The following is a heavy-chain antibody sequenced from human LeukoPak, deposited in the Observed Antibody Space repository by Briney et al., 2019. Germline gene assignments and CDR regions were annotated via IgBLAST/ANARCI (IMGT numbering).Heavy chain of an antibody. CDR1: GFTSSSYA. D-gene: IGHD2-15*01. CDR2: ISYDGSNK. J-gene: IGHJ4*02. V-gene: IGHV3-30*04. Sequence: GRSLRLSCAASGFTSSSYAMRWVRQAPGKGLEWVAVISYDGSNKYYADSVKGRFTISRDNSKNTLYLQMNSLRAEDTAVYYCARDGYRSGGSCYLDYWGQGTLVTVSS. CDR3: ARDGYRSGGSCYLDY.